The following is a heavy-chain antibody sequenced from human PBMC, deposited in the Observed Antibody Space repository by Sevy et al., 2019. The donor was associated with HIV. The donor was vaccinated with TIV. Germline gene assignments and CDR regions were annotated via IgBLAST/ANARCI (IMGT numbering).Heavy chain of an antibody. D-gene: IGHD3-22*01. CDR3: ARGGYYDTSGYYSHYFDY. CDR2: LYHDGST. CDR1: GYSMNSCYY. J-gene: IGHJ4*02. V-gene: IGHV4-38-2*01. Sequence: SETLSLTCAVSGYSMNSCYYWGWIRQPPGKGLEWIGSLYHDGSTSFKPSLKSRVTISVDTSKNQFSLKLTSVTAADTAVYYCARGGYYDTSGYYSHYFDYWGQGTLVTVSS.